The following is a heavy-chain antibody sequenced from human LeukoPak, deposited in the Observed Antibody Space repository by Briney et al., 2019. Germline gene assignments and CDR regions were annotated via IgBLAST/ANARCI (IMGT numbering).Heavy chain of an antibody. V-gene: IGHV4-4*07. J-gene: IGHJ3*02. CDR3: ARVDTAMVVDAFDI. D-gene: IGHD5-18*01. Sequence: SPSETLSLTCTVSGGSISSYYWSWIRQPAGKGLEWIGRIYTSGSTNYNHSLKSRVTISVDTSKNQFSLKLSSVTAADTAVYYCARVDTAMVVDAFDIWGQGTMVTVSS. CDR1: GGSISSYY. CDR2: IYTSGST.